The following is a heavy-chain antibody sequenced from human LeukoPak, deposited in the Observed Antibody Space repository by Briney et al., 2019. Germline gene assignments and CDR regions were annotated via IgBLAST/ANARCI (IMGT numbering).Heavy chain of an antibody. J-gene: IGHJ6*02. CDR3: ARELVHLWPPDHYQYYGMEV. D-gene: IGHD5-18*01. Sequence: GGSLRLSCVASGFTFSDFAMHWVRQAPGKGLEWVAFISYDGSDKSYADSVKGRLTISRDNSKNTLYLQMNSLRPEDTAVYYCARELVHLWPPDHYQYYGMEVWGQGTTVTVSS. CDR2: ISYDGSDK. V-gene: IGHV3-30*04. CDR1: GFTFSDFA.